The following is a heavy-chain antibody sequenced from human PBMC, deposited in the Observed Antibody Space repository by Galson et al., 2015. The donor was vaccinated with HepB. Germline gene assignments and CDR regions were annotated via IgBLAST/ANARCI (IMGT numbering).Heavy chain of an antibody. CDR2: IKQDGSEK. CDR3: ARTGDDY. CDR1: GFTFSIYW. V-gene: IGHV3-7*01. D-gene: IGHD7-27*01. J-gene: IGHJ4*02. Sequence: SLRLSCAASGFTFSIYWMTWVRQAPGKELEWVANIKQDGSEKYYVDSVKGRFTISRDNAKKLLYLQMNSLRAEDTAVNYCARTGDDYWGQGTLVTVSS.